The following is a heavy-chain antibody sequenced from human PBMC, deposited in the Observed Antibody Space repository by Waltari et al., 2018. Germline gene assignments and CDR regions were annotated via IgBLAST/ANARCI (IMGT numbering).Heavy chain of an antibody. J-gene: IGHJ5*02. Sequence: EEHLVESGGGLVQPGGSLRLSCAASGFIFSNYEMNWIRQAPGKGLGWVSYIRSSGSTSYYADSVKGRFTISRDNAKNSLYLQMNSLRAEDTAVYYCARRDDYGDDPFWTWGQGTLVTVSS. CDR1: GFIFSNYE. CDR3: ARRDDYGDDPFWT. V-gene: IGHV3-48*03. CDR2: IRSSGSTS. D-gene: IGHD4-17*01.